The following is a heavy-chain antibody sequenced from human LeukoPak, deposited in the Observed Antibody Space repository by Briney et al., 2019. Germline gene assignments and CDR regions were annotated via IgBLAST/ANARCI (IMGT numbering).Heavy chain of an antibody. J-gene: IGHJ1*01. Sequence: PGESLKISCKASGNSFTNYCITWVRQMPGKGLEWMGRIDLIDSYTNYSPSFQGHVTISAAKSISTAYLSWTSLKASDTAMYYCARHAYYYDSSGSDWGQGTLVTVSS. D-gene: IGHD3-22*01. V-gene: IGHV5-10-1*01. CDR1: GNSFTNYC. CDR3: ARHAYYYDSSGSD. CDR2: IDLIDSYT.